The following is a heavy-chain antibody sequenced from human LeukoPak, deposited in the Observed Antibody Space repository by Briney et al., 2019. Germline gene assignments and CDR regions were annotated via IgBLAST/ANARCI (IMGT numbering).Heavy chain of an antibody. V-gene: IGHV4-34*01. Sequence: KPSETLSLTCAVYSGSFSGYYWSWIRQPPGKGLEWIGEINHSGSTNYNPSLKSRVTISVDTSKNQFSLKLSSVTAADTAVYYCASDPLDYKNGDYWGQGTLVTVSS. CDR1: SGSFSGYY. D-gene: IGHD4-11*01. CDR3: ASDPLDYKNGDY. CDR2: INHSGST. J-gene: IGHJ4*02.